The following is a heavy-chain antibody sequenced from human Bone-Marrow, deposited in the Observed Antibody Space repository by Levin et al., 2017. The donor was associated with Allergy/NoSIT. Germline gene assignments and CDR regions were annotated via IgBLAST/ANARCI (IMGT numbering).Heavy chain of an antibody. Sequence: GGSLRLSCAASGFTFSDYSMNWVRQAPGKGLMWISYIGTSSHRIYYTDSVKGRFTISRDDAKNSVYLQMNSLRDEDTAVYYCARDSAAYSSPPDYWGQGTLVTVSS. D-gene: IGHD2-15*01. J-gene: IGHJ4*02. CDR1: GFTFSDYS. CDR2: IGTSSHRI. V-gene: IGHV3-48*02. CDR3: ARDSAAYSSPPDY.